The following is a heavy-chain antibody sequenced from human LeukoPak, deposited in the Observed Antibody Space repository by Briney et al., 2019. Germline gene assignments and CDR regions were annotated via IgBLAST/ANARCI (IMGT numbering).Heavy chain of an antibody. CDR2: IYYSGST. CDR3: ARETPYYDFDY. J-gene: IGHJ4*02. CDR1: GGSFSSGSYY. V-gene: IGHV4-61*01. D-gene: IGHD3-10*01. Sequence: SETLSLTCTVSGGSFSSGSYYWSWIRQPPGKGLEWIGYIYYSGSTNYNPSLKSRVTISVDTSKNQFSLKLSSVTAADTAVYYCARETPYYDFDYWGQGTLVTVSS.